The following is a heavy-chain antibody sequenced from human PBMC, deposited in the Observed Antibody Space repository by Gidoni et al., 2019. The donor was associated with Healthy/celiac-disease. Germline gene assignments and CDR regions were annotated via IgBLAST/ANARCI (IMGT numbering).Heavy chain of an antibody. D-gene: IGHD5-12*01. J-gene: IGHJ4*02. Sequence: EVQLVESGGGLVQPGGSLRLSCAASGFTFSSYWMSWGRQAPGKGLEWVANIKQDRSEKYYVDSVKGRFTISRDNAKNSLYLQMNSLRAEDTAVYYCASYRDIGGYDLLDYWGQGTLVTVSS. CDR3: ASYRDIGGYDLLDY. CDR1: GFTFSSYW. V-gene: IGHV3-7*01. CDR2: IKQDRSEK.